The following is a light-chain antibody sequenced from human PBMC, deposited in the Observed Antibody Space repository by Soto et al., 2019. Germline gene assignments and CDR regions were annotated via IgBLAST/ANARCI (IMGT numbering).Light chain of an antibody. J-gene: IGKJ3*01. Sequence: DIQMTQSPSSLSASVGDRVTITCRASQSIKSYLNWFQQKPGKAPKLLIYAASSLLSGVPSRFSGSGSGTDFTLTISSLQPEDFATYYCEQSYSTPFTFGPGTRVDFK. CDR1: QSIKSY. CDR2: AAS. V-gene: IGKV1-39*01. CDR3: EQSYSTPFT.